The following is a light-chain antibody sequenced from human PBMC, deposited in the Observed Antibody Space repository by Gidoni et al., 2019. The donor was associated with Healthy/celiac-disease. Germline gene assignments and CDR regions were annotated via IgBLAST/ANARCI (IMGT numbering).Light chain of an antibody. CDR1: TGAVTSGYY. Sequence: QTVVTQEPSLTVSPGGTVTLTCASSTGAVTSGYYPNWVQQKPGQAPRALIYSTSNKQAWTPARCSGSLLVGKAALTLSGVQPEDEAEYYCLLYYGGARVFGGGTKLTVL. CDR3: LLYYGGARV. J-gene: IGLJ3*02. CDR2: STS. V-gene: IGLV7-43*01.